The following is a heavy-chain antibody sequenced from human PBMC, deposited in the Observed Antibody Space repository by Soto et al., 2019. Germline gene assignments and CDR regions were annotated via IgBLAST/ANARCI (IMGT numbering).Heavy chain of an antibody. D-gene: IGHD3-16*01. CDR3: ARMGDPKTPITAYYYYMDV. Sequence: SETLSLTCTVSGGSISSGGYYWSWIRQHPGKGLEWIGYIYYSGSTYYNPSLKSRVTISVDTSKNQFSLKLSSVTAADTAVYYCARMGDPKTPITAYYYYMDVWGKGTTVTVSS. CDR1: GGSISSGGYY. J-gene: IGHJ6*03. CDR2: IYYSGST. V-gene: IGHV4-31*03.